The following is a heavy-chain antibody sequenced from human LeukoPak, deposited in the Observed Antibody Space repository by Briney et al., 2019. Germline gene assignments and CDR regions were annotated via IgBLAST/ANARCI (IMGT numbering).Heavy chain of an antibody. CDR2: IYYSGST. D-gene: IGHD1-26*01. J-gene: IGHJ5*02. V-gene: IGHV4-39*01. Sequence: SETLSLTCTVSGGSISSSSYYWGWIRQPPGKGLEWIGSIYYSGSTYYNPSLKSRVTISVDTSKNQFSLKLSSVTAADTAVYYCARQGWELPRRPNWFDPWGQGTLVTVSS. CDR1: GGSISSSSYY. CDR3: ARQGWELPRRPNWFDP.